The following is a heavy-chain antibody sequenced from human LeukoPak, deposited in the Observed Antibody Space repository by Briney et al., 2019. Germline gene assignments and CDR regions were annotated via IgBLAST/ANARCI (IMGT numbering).Heavy chain of an antibody. CDR3: ARDAPTNYYDSSGYSIDY. D-gene: IGHD3-22*01. CDR1: GDSVRSSTYY. CDR2: IYYSGST. Sequence: SETLSLTCTVSGDSVRSSTYYWGWIRQPPGKGLEWIGYIYYSGSTYYNPSLKSRVTISVDTSKNQFSLKLSSVTAADTAVYYCARDAPTNYYDSSGYSIDYWGQGTLVTVSS. J-gene: IGHJ4*02. V-gene: IGHV4-30-4*08.